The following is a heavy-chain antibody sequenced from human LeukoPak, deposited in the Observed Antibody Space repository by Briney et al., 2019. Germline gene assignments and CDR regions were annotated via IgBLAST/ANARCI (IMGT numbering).Heavy chain of an antibody. CDR1: GGSISSGDYY. J-gene: IGHJ4*02. CDR2: IYYSGST. D-gene: IGHD3-22*01. V-gene: IGHV4-30-4*01. Sequence: SQTLSLTCTVSGGSISSGDYYWSWIRQPPGKGLEWIGYIYYSGSTYYNPSLKSRVTISVDTSKNQFSLKLSSVTAADTAVYYCARALDYYDSSGERAYYFDYWGRGTLVTVSS. CDR3: ARALDYYDSSGERAYYFDY.